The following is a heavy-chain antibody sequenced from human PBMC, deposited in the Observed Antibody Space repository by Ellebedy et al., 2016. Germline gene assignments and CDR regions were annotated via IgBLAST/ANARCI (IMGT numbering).Heavy chain of an antibody. J-gene: IGHJ4*02. D-gene: IGHD1-1*01. CDR1: GFTFDDYA. CDR3: AKGSTNWYYPSFDS. Sequence: SLKISCAASGFTFDDYAMHWVRQPPGKGLEWVSGISWNSDKTVYGDSVKGRFTIPRDNAKNSLYPQMNSLRTEDTAFYYCAKGSTNWYYPSFDSWGQGTLVTVAS. V-gene: IGHV3-9*01. CDR2: ISWNSDKT.